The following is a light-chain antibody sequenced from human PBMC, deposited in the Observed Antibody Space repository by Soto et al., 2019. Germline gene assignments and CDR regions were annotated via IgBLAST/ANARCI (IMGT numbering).Light chain of an antibody. V-gene: IGLV2-14*01. CDR3: SSYTSSTRG. J-gene: IGLJ1*01. CDR1: ISDVGGYNY. Sequence: SVLTQPSSVSGSPGQSITISCTGTISDVGGYNYVSWYQQHPGKAPKLMIYEVSNRPSGVSNRFSGSKSGNTASLTISGLQAEDEADYYCSSYTSSTRGFGTGTKVTV. CDR2: EVS.